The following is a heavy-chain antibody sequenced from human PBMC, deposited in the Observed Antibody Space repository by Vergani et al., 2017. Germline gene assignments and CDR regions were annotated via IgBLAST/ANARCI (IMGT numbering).Heavy chain of an antibody. CDR3: TKGSVYYHDSAGHGYDPYTGFDL. Sequence: EVDLVESGGGLAQPGGSLRLSCEASGITFWKFGMHWVRQGPGKGLEWVSGISWNSGAVDYADSVRGRFTISRDYAKNSLFLEMNSLRFEDTAVYFCTKGSVYYHDSAGHGYDPYTGFDLWGQGTLVTVSS. J-gene: IGHJ3*01. D-gene: IGHD5-12*01. V-gene: IGHV3-9*01. CDR1: GITFWKFG. CDR2: ISWNSGAV.